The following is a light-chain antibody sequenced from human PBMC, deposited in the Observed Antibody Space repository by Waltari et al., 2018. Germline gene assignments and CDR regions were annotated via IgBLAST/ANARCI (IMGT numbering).Light chain of an antibody. J-gene: IGLJ2*01. CDR1: SSDVGGYND. Sequence: QSALTQPRSVSGSPGHSVTISCTGTSSDVGGYNDVSWYQQHPGKAPKLIIYDVPKRPSGVPDRFSGSKSGNTASLTISGLQAEDEADYYCCSYGGSYSFVVFGGGTKLTVL. V-gene: IGLV2-11*01. CDR2: DVP. CDR3: CSYGGSYSFVV.